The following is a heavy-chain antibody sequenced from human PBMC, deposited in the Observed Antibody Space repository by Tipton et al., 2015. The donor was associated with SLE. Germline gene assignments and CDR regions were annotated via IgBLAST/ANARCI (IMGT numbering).Heavy chain of an antibody. CDR2: MYSSGST. CDR1: GGSISLYY. J-gene: IGHJ5*02. Sequence: TLSLTCSVSGGSISLYYWSWIRQPAGKGLEWIGRMYSSGSTDYNPSLKSRVTLSVDTSKNELSLKLSSVTAADTAVYYCARGLRWFDPWGQGTLVTVSS. CDR3: ARGLRWFDP. V-gene: IGHV4-4*07.